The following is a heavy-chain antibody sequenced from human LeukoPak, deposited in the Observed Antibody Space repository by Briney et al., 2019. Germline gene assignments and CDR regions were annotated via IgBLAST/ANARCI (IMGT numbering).Heavy chain of an antibody. D-gene: IGHD3-9*01. J-gene: IGHJ6*03. V-gene: IGHV3-23*01. CDR3: ARVGYFDWLFHYYYYYYYMDV. CDR2: ISGSGGST. CDR1: GFTFSSYA. Sequence: GGSLRLSCAASGFTFSSYAMSWVRQAPGKGLEWVSAISGSGGSTYYADSVKGRFTISRDNSKNTLYLQMNSLRAEDTAVYYCARVGYFDWLFHYYYYYYYMDVWGKGTTVTVSS.